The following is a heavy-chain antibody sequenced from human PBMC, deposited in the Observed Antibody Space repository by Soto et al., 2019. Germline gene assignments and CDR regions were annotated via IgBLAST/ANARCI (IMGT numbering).Heavy chain of an antibody. D-gene: IGHD1-26*01. J-gene: IGHJ6*02. V-gene: IGHV3-74*01. CDR3: ARYSGSYLSYYYGMDV. CDR1: EFTFSSYW. Sequence: PGGSLRLSCAASEFTFSSYWMHWVRQAPGKGLVWVSRINSDGSSTNYADSVKGRFTISRDNAKNSLYLQMNSLRAEDTAVYYCARYSGSYLSYYYGMDVWGQGTTVTVSS. CDR2: INSDGSST.